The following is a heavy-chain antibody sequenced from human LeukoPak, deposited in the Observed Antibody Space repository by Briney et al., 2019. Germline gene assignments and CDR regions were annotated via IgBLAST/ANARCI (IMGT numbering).Heavy chain of an antibody. CDR3: ARGGPVKRDAFDI. D-gene: IGHD3-16*01. Sequence: PSETLSLTCTVSGYSISSGYYWGWIRQPPGKGLEWIGSIYHSGSTYYNPSLKSRVTISVDTSKNQFSLKLSSVTAADTAVYYCARGGPVKRDAFDIWGQGTMVTVSS. V-gene: IGHV4-38-2*02. CDR1: GYSISSGYY. CDR2: IYHSGST. J-gene: IGHJ3*02.